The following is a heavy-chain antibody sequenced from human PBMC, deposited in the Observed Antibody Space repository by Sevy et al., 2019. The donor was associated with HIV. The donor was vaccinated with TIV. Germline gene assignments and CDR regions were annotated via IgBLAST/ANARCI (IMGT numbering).Heavy chain of an antibody. CDR2: ISYDGNNK. CDR3: ARDIVVVVAAARGYYYGMDV. CDR1: GFTFSSYA. V-gene: IGHV3-30-3*01. D-gene: IGHD2-15*01. Sequence: GGSLRLSCAASGFTFSSYAMHWVRQAPGRGLEWVAVISYDGNNKYYADSVKGRFTISRDNSKNTLYLQMNSLRAGDTAVYYCARDIVVVVAAARGYYYGMDVWGQGTTVTVSS. J-gene: IGHJ6*02.